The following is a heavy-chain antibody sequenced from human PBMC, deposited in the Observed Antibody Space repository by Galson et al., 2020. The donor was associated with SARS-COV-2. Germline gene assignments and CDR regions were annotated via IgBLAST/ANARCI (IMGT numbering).Heavy chain of an antibody. CDR3: AREMWGPDY. CDR1: GFSFGDYS. CDR2: IKENERDK. D-gene: IGHD7-27*01. J-gene: IGHJ4*02. V-gene: IGHV3-7*04. Sequence: QLGESLKISCEASGFSFGDYSMVWVRQAPGKGLEWLANIKENERDKNHVDSVQGRFTISRDNAKKSVYLQMTSLRVEDSAVYYCAREMWGPDYWGQGTLVTVAS.